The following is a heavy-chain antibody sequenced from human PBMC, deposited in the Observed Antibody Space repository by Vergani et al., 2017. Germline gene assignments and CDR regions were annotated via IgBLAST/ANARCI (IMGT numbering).Heavy chain of an antibody. CDR2: INPNSGGT. D-gene: IGHD3-3*01. V-gene: IGHV1-2*02. CDR1: GYTFTGYY. CDR3: ARGFKLEWLFQHYYYGMDV. Sequence: QVQLVQSGAEVKKPGASVKVSCTASGYTFTGYYMHWVRQAPGQGREWMGWINPNSGGTNYAQKFQGRVTMTRDTSTSTAYMELSSLRSDDTAVYYCARGFKLEWLFQHYYYGMDVWGQGTTVTVSS. J-gene: IGHJ6*02.